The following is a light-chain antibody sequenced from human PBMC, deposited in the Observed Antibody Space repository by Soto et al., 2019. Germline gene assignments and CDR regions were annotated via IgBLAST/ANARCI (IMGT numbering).Light chain of an antibody. CDR2: LGS. Sequence: DIVMTQSPLSLPVTPGEPASISCRSSRSLLHSNGYNYLACDLQKPGQSPQLXIYLGSTRSSGVPDRVSGSGSGTDVTLTISRVEAEDVGFYYCMQALQAPLTFGQGTKVDIK. J-gene: IGKJ1*01. CDR3: MQALQAPLT. V-gene: IGKV2-28*01. CDR1: RSLLHSNGYNY.